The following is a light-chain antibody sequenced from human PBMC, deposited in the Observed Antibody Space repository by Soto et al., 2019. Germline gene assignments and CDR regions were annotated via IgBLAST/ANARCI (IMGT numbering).Light chain of an antibody. CDR2: DAS. J-gene: IGKJ4*01. V-gene: IGKV3-11*01. CDR1: QSVSSF. CDR3: QQRSNWLT. Sequence: EIVLTQSPATVSLSPGERATLSCRASQSVSSFLSWHQQKPGQAPRLLIYDASKRATGIPARFSGSGSGTDFTLTISSLEPEDFAVYYCQQRSNWLTFGGGTKVDIK.